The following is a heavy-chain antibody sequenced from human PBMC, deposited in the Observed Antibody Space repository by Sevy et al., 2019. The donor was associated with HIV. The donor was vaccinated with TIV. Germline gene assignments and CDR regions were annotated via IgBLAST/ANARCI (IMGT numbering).Heavy chain of an antibody. CDR2: ISYDGSNK. J-gene: IGHJ4*02. V-gene: IGHV3-30-3*01. CDR1: GFTFSSYA. CDR3: ARDREATHDYGDYGYYFDY. D-gene: IGHD4-17*01. Sequence: GGSLRLSCAASGFTFSSYAMHWVRQAPGKGLEWVAVISYDGSNKYYADSVKGRFTISRDNSKNTLYLQMNSLRAEDTAVYYCARDREATHDYGDYGYYFDYWGQGTLVTVSS.